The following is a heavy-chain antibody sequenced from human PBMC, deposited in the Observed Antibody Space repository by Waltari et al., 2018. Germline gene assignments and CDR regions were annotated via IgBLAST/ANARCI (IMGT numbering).Heavy chain of an antibody. J-gene: IGHJ4*02. Sequence: QVQLQQWGAGLLKPSETLSLTCAVYGGSFSGYYWSWIRQPPGKGLEWIGVIDHSGSTNYNPSLKSRVTISVDTSKNQFSLKLNSVTAADTALYYCARGRSGGAAIWGQGTLVTVSS. CDR1: GGSFSGYY. V-gene: IGHV4-34*01. CDR2: IDHSGST. D-gene: IGHD2-15*01. CDR3: ARGRSGGAAI.